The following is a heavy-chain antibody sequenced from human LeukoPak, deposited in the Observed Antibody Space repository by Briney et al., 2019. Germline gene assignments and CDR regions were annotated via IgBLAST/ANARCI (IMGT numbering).Heavy chain of an antibody. D-gene: IGHD6-19*01. CDR3: ARGLGYSSGWYPYYFDY. V-gene: IGHV3-53*01. CDR2: IYSGGST. CDR1: GITVSSNY. Sequence: GGSLRHSCAASGITVSSNYVSWVRQAPGKGLEWVSVIYSGGSTYYADSVKGRYTISRDNSKNTLYLQMNSLRAEDTAVYYCARGLGYSSGWYPYYFDYWGQGTLVTVSS. J-gene: IGHJ4*02.